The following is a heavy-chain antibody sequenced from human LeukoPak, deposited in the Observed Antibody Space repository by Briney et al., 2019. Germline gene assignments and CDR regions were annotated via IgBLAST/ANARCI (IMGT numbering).Heavy chain of an antibody. J-gene: IGHJ5*02. CDR1: GYTFTGYY. CDR2: IIPIFGTA. D-gene: IGHD3-3*01. CDR3: AVTIFGVVRWFDP. V-gene: IGHV1-69*13. Sequence: ASVKVSCKASGYTFTGYYMHWVRQAPGQGLEWMGGIIPIFGTANYAQKFRGRVTITADESTSTAYMELSSLRSEDTAVYYCAVTIFGVVRWFDPWGQGTLVTVSS.